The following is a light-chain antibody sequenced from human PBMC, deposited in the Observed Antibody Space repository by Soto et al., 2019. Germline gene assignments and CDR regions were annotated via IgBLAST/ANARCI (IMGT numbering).Light chain of an antibody. CDR1: SSNIGSNY. V-gene: IGLV1-47*02. CDR2: SNN. J-gene: IGLJ3*02. Sequence: QSVLTQPPSASGTPGQRVTISCSGSSSNIGSNYVYWYQQLPGTAPKLRIYSNNQRPSGVPDRFSGSKSGTSASLAISGLRSEDEADYYCAAWDDSLSAWVFGGGTKLTVL. CDR3: AAWDDSLSAWV.